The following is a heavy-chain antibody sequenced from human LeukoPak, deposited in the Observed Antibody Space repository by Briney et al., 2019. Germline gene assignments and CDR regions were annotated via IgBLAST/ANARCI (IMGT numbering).Heavy chain of an antibody. D-gene: IGHD2-15*01. CDR1: GGSISSYY. CDR3: ARATGYCSGGSCYSRSVTYGMDV. J-gene: IGHJ6*02. CDR2: IYTSGST. Sequence: SETLSLTCTVSGGSISSYYWSWIRQPPGKGLEWIGYIYTSGSTHYNPSLKSRVTISVDTSKNQFSLKLSSVTAADTAVYYCARATGYCSGGSCYSRSVTYGMDVWGQGTTVTVSS. V-gene: IGHV4-4*09.